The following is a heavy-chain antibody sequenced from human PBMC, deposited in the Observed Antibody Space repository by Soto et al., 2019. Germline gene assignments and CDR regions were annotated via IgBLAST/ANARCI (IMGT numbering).Heavy chain of an antibody. CDR2: INHSGST. Sequence: SETLSLTCAVYGGSFSGYYWSWIRQPPGRGLEWIGEINHSGSTNYNPSLKSRVTISVDMSKNQFSLKLSSVTAADTAVYYCARDGNYYDSSGYSAGTFDEWGQGTLVTVSS. V-gene: IGHV4-34*01. CDR1: GGSFSGYY. CDR3: ARDGNYYDSSGYSAGTFDE. D-gene: IGHD3-22*01. J-gene: IGHJ4*02.